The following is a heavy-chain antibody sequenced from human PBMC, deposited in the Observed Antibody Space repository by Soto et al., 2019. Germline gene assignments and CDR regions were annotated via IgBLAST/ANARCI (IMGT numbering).Heavy chain of an antibody. CDR2: LRGNGANT. D-gene: IGHD4-17*01. CDR1: GFTFSSYA. CDR3: ARGPLGGDYAS. J-gene: IGHJ5*02. Sequence: EVQLLESGGGLVQPGGSLRLSCAASGFTFSSYAMSWFRQAPGKGLEWVPGLRGNGANTYYADSVKGRFAIARDNPKDTLYLQMGSLRAEDTAVYYCARGPLGGDYASWGQGTLVTVSS. V-gene: IGHV3-23*01.